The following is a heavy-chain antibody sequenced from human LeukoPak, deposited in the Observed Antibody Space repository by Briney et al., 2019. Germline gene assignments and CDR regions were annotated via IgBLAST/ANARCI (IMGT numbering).Heavy chain of an antibody. D-gene: IGHD1-26*01. CDR1: GFAFSSFS. Sequence: GESLRLSCAASGFAFSSFSVNWVRQPPGKGLEWVSYIASDTSTIYYADSVKGRFTIPRDNAKNSLFLQMNSLRDEDTAVYYCARDLISGAYTFDYWGQGTLVTVSS. V-gene: IGHV3-48*02. CDR3: ARDLISGAYTFDY. J-gene: IGHJ4*02. CDR2: IASDTSTI.